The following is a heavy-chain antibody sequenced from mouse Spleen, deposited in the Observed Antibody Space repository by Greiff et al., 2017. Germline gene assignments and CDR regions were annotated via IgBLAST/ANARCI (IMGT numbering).Heavy chain of an antibody. J-gene: IGHJ2*01. D-gene: IGHD2-2*01. CDR3: ARYVGYPYYFDY. Sequence: QVQLQQPGAELVKPGASVKMSCKASGYTFTSYWITWVKQRPGQGLEWIGDIYPGSGSTNYNEKFKSKATLTVDTSSSTAYMQLSSLTSEDSAVYYCARYVGYPYYFDYWGQGTTLTVSS. CDR1: GYTFTSYW. V-gene: IGHV1-55*01. CDR2: IYPGSGST.